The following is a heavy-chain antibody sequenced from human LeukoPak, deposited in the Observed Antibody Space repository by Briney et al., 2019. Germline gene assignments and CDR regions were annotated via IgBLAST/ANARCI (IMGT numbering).Heavy chain of an antibody. D-gene: IGHD5-24*01. CDR3: ATAGRRWLQIQYFDY. J-gene: IGHJ4*02. CDR1: GGSISSYY. CDR2: IYYSGST. V-gene: IGHV4-59*08. Sequence: PSETLSLTCNVSGGSISSYYWSWIRQPPGKGLEWIGYIYYSGSTNYNPSLKSRVTISVDTSKDQFSLKLSSVTAADTAVYYCATAGRRWLQIQYFDYWGQGTLVTVSS.